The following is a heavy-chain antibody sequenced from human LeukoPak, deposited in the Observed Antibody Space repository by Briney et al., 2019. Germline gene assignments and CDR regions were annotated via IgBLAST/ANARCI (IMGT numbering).Heavy chain of an antibody. J-gene: IGHJ4*01. D-gene: IGHD1-1*01. CDR3: ARDPYTGSMFDY. CDR1: GFTFTSVS. CDR2: IGHVAGDI. Sequence: PAGSLRLSCVTSGFTFTSVSMSWVRQAPGKGLEWVAFIGHVAGDIFYGDSVRGRFNISRDDAKGSVYLQMNSLRVDDTAVYFCARDPYTGSMFDYWGHGTLVTVSS. V-gene: IGHV3-21*01.